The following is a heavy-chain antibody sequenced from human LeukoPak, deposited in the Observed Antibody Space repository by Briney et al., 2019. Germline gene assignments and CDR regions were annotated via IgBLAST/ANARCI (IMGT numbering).Heavy chain of an antibody. J-gene: IGHJ2*01. CDR3: AKDGYYSSANHFARLHFDL. Sequence: GGSLRLSCAASGFTFSNYWMHWVRQAPGKGLVWVSRINDDGSSTSYADSVKGRFTISRDNSKNTLYLEMNSLRVEDTAIYYCAKDGYYSSANHFARLHFDLWGRGTRVTVSS. D-gene: IGHD3-3*01. CDR1: GFTFSNYW. CDR2: INDDGSST. V-gene: IGHV3-74*01.